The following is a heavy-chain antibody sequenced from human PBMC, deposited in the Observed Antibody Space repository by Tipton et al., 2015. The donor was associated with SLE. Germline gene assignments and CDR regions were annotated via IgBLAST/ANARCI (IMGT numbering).Heavy chain of an antibody. J-gene: IGHJ3*02. V-gene: IGHV3-7*01. CDR2: IKPDGSEE. CDR1: GFSISNNW. D-gene: IGHD1-26*01. CDR3: VREYQGRFYVNGAFDM. Sequence: GSLRLSCAASGFSISNNWMTWVRQAPGKGLEWVAHIKPDGSEEFYVDSVRGRFIISRDNAKSSLSLQMNSLRAEDTAVYYCVREYQGRFYVNGAFDMWGQGTMVTVSS.